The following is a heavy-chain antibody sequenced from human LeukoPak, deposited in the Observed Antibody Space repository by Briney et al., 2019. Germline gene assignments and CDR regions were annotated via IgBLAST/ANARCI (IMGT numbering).Heavy chain of an antibody. V-gene: IGHV1-18*01. J-gene: IGHJ4*02. CDR1: GYLFTTYG. CDR3: GRGPFYYDID. Sequence: GASVKVSCKTSGYLFTTYGISWVRQAPGQGLEWMGWISGYSGKTNYAQKLQDRVTMTTDTSTNTAYMELRSLRSDVTAVYNCGRGPFYYDIDWGQGTLITVSS. D-gene: IGHD3-22*01. CDR2: ISGYSGKT.